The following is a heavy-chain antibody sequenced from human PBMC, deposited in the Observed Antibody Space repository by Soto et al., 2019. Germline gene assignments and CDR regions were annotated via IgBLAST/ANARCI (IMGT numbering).Heavy chain of an antibody. CDR2: ISGSGGST. Sequence: GGSLRLSCAASGFTFSSYAMSWVRQAPGKGLEWVSAISGSGGSTYYADSVKGRFTISRDNSKNTRYLQMNSLRAEDTAVYYCATVGLPTTGVTLISYYFDYWRQGTLVTVSS. CDR1: GFTFSSYA. V-gene: IGHV3-23*01. CDR3: ATVGLPTTGVTLISYYFDY. J-gene: IGHJ4*02. D-gene: IGHD4-17*01.